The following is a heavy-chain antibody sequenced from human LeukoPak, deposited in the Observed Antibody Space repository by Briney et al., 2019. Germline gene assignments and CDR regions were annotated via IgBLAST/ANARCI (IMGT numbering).Heavy chain of an antibody. J-gene: IGHJ4*02. Sequence: PSQTLSLTCTVSGGSISSGGYYWSWIRQHPGKGLEWIGYIYYSGNTYYNPSLKSRVTISVDTSKNQFSLKLSSVTAADTAVYYCATGEYCSSTSCQNSYFDYWGQGTLVTVSS. V-gene: IGHV4-31*03. D-gene: IGHD2-2*01. CDR3: ATGEYCSSTSCQNSYFDY. CDR1: GGSISSGGYY. CDR2: IYYSGNT.